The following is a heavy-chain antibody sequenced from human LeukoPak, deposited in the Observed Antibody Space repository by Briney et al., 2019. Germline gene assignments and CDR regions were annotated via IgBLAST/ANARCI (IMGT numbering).Heavy chain of an antibody. J-gene: IGHJ4*02. CDR1: GGSISSGDYY. CDR3: AREDDYYGKRGFDY. Sequence: SQTLSLTCTVSGGSISSGDYYWTWIRQPPGKGLEWIGYIHYGGSTYYNPSLKSRLTISVDTSKNQFSLKLSSVTAADTAVYYCAREDDYYGKRGFDYWGQGTLVTVSS. V-gene: IGHV4-30-4*08. CDR2: IHYGGST. D-gene: IGHD3-10*01.